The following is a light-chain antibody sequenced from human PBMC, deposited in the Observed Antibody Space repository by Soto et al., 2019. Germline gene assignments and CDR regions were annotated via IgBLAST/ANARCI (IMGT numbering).Light chain of an antibody. CDR3: QQFNTSPWT. V-gene: IGKV1-5*03. Sequence: DIQMTQSPSTLSASVGDRVTITCRASQSISIWLAWYQQKPGKAPKLLMSKASTLETGVPSRFSGSGSETEFTLTISSLQPDDFATYYCQQFNTSPWTFGQGTKVDIK. CDR1: QSISIW. J-gene: IGKJ1*01. CDR2: KAS.